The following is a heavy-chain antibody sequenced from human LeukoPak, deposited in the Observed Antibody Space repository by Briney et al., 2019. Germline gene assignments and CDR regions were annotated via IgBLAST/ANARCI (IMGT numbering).Heavy chain of an antibody. Sequence: PSETLSLTCTVSGGSISSYYWSWIRQPPGKGLEWIGYIYYSGSTNYNPSLKSRVTISVDTSKNQFSLKLSSVTAADTAVYYCARGIREDYYDSSGYNWFDPWGQGTLVTVSS. V-gene: IGHV4-59*01. D-gene: IGHD3-22*01. CDR1: GGSISSYY. CDR2: IYYSGST. CDR3: ARGIREDYYDSSGYNWFDP. J-gene: IGHJ5*02.